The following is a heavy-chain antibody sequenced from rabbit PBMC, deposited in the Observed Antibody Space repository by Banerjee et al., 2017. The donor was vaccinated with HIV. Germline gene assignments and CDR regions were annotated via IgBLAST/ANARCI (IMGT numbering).Heavy chain of an antibody. V-gene: IGHV1S45*01. Sequence: QEQLEESGGDLVKPGASLTLTCTASGFSFSNNYYMCWVRQAPGKGLEWIACIYAGSSGNTYYASWAKGRFTISKTSSTTVTLQMTSLTAADTPTYFCARDLAGVIGWNFNLWGPGTLVTVS. J-gene: IGHJ4*01. D-gene: IGHD4-1*01. CDR3: ARDLAGVIGWNFNL. CDR2: IYAGSSGNT. CDR1: GFSFSNNYY.